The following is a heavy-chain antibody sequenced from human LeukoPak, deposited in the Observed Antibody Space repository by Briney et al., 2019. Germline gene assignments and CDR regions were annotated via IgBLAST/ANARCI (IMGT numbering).Heavy chain of an antibody. CDR1: GGSISSYY. Sequence: PSETLSLTCTVSGGSISSYYWSWIRQPPGKGLQWIGYIFYSGSTNYNPSLKSRVSISVDTSKDQFSLKLSSVTAADTAVYYCASLRLGELSWFDYWGQGTLVTVSS. CDR2: IFYSGST. D-gene: IGHD3-16*02. V-gene: IGHV4-59*01. J-gene: IGHJ4*02. CDR3: ASLRLGELSWFDY.